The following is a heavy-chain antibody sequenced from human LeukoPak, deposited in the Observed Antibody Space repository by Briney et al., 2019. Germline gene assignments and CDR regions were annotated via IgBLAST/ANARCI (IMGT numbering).Heavy chain of an antibody. CDR1: GGSISSGGYY. CDR3: ARGQSLDHRNPIVGATMGDY. V-gene: IGHV4-39*07. J-gene: IGHJ4*02. Sequence: SETLSLTCTVSGGSISSGGYYWSWIRQPPGKGLEWIGEINHSGSTNYNPSLKSRVTISVDTSKNQFSLKLSSVTAADTAVYYCARGQSLDHRNPIVGATMGDYWGQGTLVTVSS. D-gene: IGHD1-26*01. CDR2: INHSGST.